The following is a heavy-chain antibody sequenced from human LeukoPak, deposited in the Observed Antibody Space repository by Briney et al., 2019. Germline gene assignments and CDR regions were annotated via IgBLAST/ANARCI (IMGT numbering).Heavy chain of an antibody. V-gene: IGHV3-23*01. CDR1: GFTFSSYA. CDR3: AKGLGYYDSSGYYSQEPDY. CDR2: ISGSGGST. Sequence: GGSLRLSCAASGFTFSSYAMSWVRQAPGKGLEWVSAISGSGGSTYYADAVKGRFTISRDTSKNTLYLQMNSLRAKDTAVYYCAKGLGYYDSSGYYSQEPDYWGQGTLVTVSS. J-gene: IGHJ4*02. D-gene: IGHD3-22*01.